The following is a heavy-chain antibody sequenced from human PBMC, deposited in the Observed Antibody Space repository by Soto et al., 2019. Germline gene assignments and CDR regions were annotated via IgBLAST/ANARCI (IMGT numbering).Heavy chain of an antibody. CDR3: ARGASVVAATSWYFDL. D-gene: IGHD2-15*01. J-gene: IGHJ2*01. CDR1: GGSFSGYY. Sequence: SETLSLTCAVYGGSFSGYYWSWIRQPPGKGLEWIGEINHSGSTNYNPSLKSRVTISVDTSKNQFSLKLSSVTAADTAVYYCARGASVVAATSWYFDLWGRGTLVTVSS. CDR2: INHSGST. V-gene: IGHV4-34*01.